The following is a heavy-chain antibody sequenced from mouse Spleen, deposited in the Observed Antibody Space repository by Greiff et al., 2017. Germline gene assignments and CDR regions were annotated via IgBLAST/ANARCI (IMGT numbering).Heavy chain of an antibody. CDR1: GYSFTGYY. CDR3: ARTTVVFDY. V-gene: IGHV1-42*01. D-gene: IGHD1-1*01. J-gene: IGHJ2*01. CDR2: INPSTGGT. Sequence: EVQGVESGPELVKPGASVKISCKASGYSFTGYYMNWVKQSPEKSLEWIGEINPSTGGTTYNQKFKAKATLTVDKSSSTAYMQLKSLTSEDSAVYYCARTTVVFDYWGQGTTLTVSS.